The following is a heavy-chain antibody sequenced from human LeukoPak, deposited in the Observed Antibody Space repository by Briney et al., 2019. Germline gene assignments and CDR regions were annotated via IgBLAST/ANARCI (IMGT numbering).Heavy chain of an antibody. CDR3: ARLVRYFDWLFSYFGY. J-gene: IGHJ4*02. CDR2: INHSGST. D-gene: IGHD3-9*01. Sequence: SETLSLTCAVYGGSFSGYYWSWIRQPPGKGLEWIGEINHSGSTNYNPSLKSRVTISVDTSKNQFSLKLSSVTAADTAVYYCARLVRYFDWLFSYFGYWGQGTLVTVSS. V-gene: IGHV4-34*01. CDR1: GGSFSGYY.